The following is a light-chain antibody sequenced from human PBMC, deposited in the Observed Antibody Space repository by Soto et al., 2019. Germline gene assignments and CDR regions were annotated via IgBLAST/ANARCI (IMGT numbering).Light chain of an antibody. CDR3: LQYHNLWA. V-gene: IGKV3-15*01. CDR2: RAS. J-gene: IGKJ1*01. Sequence: EIVLTQSPATLSSSPGERATLSCRASQTVNSRLAWYQQRPGQAPRLLIYRASTRATGIPARFSGSGSGTEFTLTISSLQSEDFTVYSCLQYHNLWAFGQGTKVDIK. CDR1: QTVNSR.